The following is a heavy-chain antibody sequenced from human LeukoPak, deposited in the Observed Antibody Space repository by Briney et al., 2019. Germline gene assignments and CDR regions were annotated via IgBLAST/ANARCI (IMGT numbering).Heavy chain of an antibody. CDR3: ARQTGSGLFILP. Sequence: SETLSLTCTVSGVSISSSNSYWGWIRQPPGKGLEWIGSIYYSGNIYYNASLKSQVSISIDTSKNQFSLRLTSVTAADTAVYYCARQTGSGLFILPGGQGTLVTVSS. CDR1: GVSISSSNSY. J-gene: IGHJ4*02. D-gene: IGHD3/OR15-3a*01. CDR2: IYYSGNI. V-gene: IGHV4-39*01.